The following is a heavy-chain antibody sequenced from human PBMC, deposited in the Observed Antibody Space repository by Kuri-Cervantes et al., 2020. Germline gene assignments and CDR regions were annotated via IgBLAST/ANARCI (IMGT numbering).Heavy chain of an antibody. CDR1: GFTVSNNY. CDR2: IYGGGST. J-gene: IGHJ4*02. D-gene: IGHD3-22*01. CDR3: ARLERSGYYYFDY. V-gene: IGHV3-53*01. Sequence: GGSLRLSCAASGFTVSNNYMSWVRQAPGKGLEWVSSIYGGGSTYYADSVKGRFTISRDNSKNTLYLQMNSLRAEDTAVYYCARLERSGYYYFDYWGQGILVTVSS.